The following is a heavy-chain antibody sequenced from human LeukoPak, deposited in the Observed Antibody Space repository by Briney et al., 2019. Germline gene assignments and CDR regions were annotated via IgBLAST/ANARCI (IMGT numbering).Heavy chain of an antibody. CDR3: AKGAGYSSNWNFDY. V-gene: IGHV3-30*02. J-gene: IGHJ4*02. CDR1: GFTFSSYG. D-gene: IGHD6-13*01. Sequence: GGSLRLSCAASGFTFSSYGMHWVRQAPGKGLEWVAFIRYDGSNKYYADSVKGRFTISRDNSKNTLYLQMNSLRLEDTAGYYCAKGAGYSSNWNFDYWGQGTLVTVSS. CDR2: IRYDGSNK.